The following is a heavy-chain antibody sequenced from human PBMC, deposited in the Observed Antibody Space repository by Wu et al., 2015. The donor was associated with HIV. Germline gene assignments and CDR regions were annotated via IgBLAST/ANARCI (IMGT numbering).Heavy chain of an antibody. CDR2: INPDTGDT. V-gene: IGHV1-2*02. D-gene: IGHD3-16*01. CDR3: ARDWQFHVVFGDFYMDV. Sequence: QVQLVQSGAGVQKSGASVKVSCKTSGYSFTDYYIHWVRQAPGQGLQWMGWINPDTGDTNYAETFKGRVTMTRDTSISTVYMVLPSLKFNDTAIYYCARDWQFHVVFGDFYMDVWGNGTTVIVSS. CDR1: GYSFTDYY. J-gene: IGHJ6*03.